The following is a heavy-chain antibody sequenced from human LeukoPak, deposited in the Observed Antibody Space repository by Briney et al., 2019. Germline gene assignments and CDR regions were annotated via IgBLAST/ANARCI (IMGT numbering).Heavy chain of an antibody. V-gene: IGHV3-48*04. CDR1: GFILSSYS. J-gene: IGHJ6*03. CDR3: ARAGIRYCSSTSCYAYYMDV. CDR2: ISSSSSTI. Sequence: GGSLRLSCAVSGFILSSYSMKWVRQAPGKGLVCVSYISSSSSTIDYADSVKGRFTISRDNAKNSLYLQMNSLRAEDTAVYYCARAGIRYCSSTSCYAYYMDVWGKGTTVTVSS. D-gene: IGHD2-2*01.